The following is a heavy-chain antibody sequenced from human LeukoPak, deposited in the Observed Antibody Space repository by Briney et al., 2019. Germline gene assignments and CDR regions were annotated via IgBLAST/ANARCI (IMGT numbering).Heavy chain of an antibody. CDR3: ARITRSDYDILTGLPLYYYYGMDV. V-gene: IGHV1-69*06. CDR2: IIPIFGTA. CDR1: GGTFSSYA. J-gene: IGHJ6*04. Sequence: SVKVSCKASGGTFSSYAISWVRQAPGQGLERMGGIIPIFGTANYAQKFQGRVTITADKSTSTAYMELSSLRSEDTAVYYCARITRSDYDILTGLPLYYYYGMDVWGKGTTVTVSS. D-gene: IGHD3-9*01.